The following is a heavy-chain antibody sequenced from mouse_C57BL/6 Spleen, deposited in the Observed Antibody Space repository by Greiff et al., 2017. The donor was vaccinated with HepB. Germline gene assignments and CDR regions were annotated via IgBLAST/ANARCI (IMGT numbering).Heavy chain of an antibody. CDR2: ISYDGSN. V-gene: IGHV3-6*01. CDR1: GYSITSGYY. Sequence: EVHLVESGPGLVKPSQSLSLTCSVTGYSITSGYYWNWIRQFPGNKLKWMGYISYDGSNNYNPYLKNRITITRDTSNNKFFLKLNSVTTEDTATYYCARGDYYGSSSFAYWGQGTLVTVSA. CDR3: ARGDYYGSSSFAY. D-gene: IGHD1-1*01. J-gene: IGHJ3*01.